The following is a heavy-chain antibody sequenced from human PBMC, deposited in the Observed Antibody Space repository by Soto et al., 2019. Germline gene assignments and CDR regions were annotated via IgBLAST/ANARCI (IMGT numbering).Heavy chain of an antibody. CDR2: SHYSGTT. CDR3: SRYNSYAIDY. J-gene: IGHJ4*02. V-gene: IGHV4-59*01. CDR1: GTSISSYY. D-gene: IGHD2-2*01. Sequence: VQLQESGPGLVKPSETLSLTCTVSGTSISSYYWSWIRQPPGKGLEWIANSHYSGTTNYNPSLASRVTLSVDSSKNQFSLKMTSRTAANRAMYFWSRYNSYAIDYWGRGPLVTVSS.